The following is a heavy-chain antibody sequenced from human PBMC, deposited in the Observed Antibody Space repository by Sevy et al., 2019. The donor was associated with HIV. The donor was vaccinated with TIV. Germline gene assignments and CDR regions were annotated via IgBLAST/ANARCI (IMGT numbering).Heavy chain of an antibody. CDR1: GFTFSSYS. D-gene: IGHD1-26*01. CDR3: ARGGYSGSPLDAFDI. V-gene: IGHV3-21*01. CDR2: ISSSSSYI. Sequence: GGSLRLSCAASGFTFSSYSMNWARQAPGKGLEWVSSISSSSSYIYYAHSVKGRFTISRDNAKNSLYLQMNSLRAEDTAVYYCARGGYSGSPLDAFDIWGQGTMVTVSS. J-gene: IGHJ3*02.